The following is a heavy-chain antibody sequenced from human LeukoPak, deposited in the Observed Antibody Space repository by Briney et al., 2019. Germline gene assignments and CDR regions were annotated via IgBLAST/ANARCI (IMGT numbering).Heavy chain of an antibody. V-gene: IGHV3-23*01. CDR3: AGRYCSSTSCHYPHYYYYMDV. D-gene: IGHD2-2*01. CDR1: GFTFSSYS. J-gene: IGHJ6*03. CDR2: ISGDGDNT. Sequence: GGSLRLSCAASGFTFSSYSMNWVRQAPGKGLEWVSTISGDGDNTYYADSVKGRFTISRDKCKNTLYLQMNTLRADDTAVYYCAGRYCSSTSCHYPHYYYYMDVWGKGTTVTVSS.